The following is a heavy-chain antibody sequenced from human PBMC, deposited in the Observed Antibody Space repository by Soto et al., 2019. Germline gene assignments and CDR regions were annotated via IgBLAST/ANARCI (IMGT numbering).Heavy chain of an antibody. V-gene: IGHV4-39*01. CDR3: ARPIHYDFWSPLYSRDYYYGMDV. D-gene: IGHD3-3*01. CDR2: IYYSGST. CDR1: GASISSSSYY. Sequence: PSETLSLTCTVPGASISSSSYYWGWIRQPPGKGLEWIGSIYYSGSTYYNPSLKSRVTISVDTSKNQFSLKLSSVTAADTAVYYCARPIHYDFWSPLYSRDYYYGMDVWGQGTTVS. J-gene: IGHJ6*02.